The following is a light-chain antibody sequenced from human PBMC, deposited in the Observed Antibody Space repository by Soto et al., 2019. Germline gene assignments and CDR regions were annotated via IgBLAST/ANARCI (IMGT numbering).Light chain of an antibody. CDR2: DAS. V-gene: IGKV1-5*01. CDR3: QQYNHYYS. J-gene: IGKJ2*03. CDR1: QSIDRW. Sequence: DIQLTQSPSTLSASVGDRVTLTCRVSQSIDRWLAWYQQKVGKAPELLIHDASSLESGVPSRFSGSGSGTEFTLTINSLQPHDFATYYCQQYNHYYSFGQGTKLEIK.